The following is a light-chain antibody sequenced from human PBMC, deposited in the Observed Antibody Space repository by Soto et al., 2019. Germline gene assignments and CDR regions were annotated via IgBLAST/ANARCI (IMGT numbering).Light chain of an antibody. CDR2: SHD. CDR1: TSNIGSNT. J-gene: IGLJ3*02. Sequence: QSVLTQPPSASGTPGQRVTISCSGSTSNIGSNTVNWYQQLPGTAPKLLIYSHDQRPSGVPDRFSASKSGSSASLAIGGLQSEDEADYYCSAWDDTLNGWVFGGGPKLTVL. V-gene: IGLV1-44*01. CDR3: SAWDDTLNGWV.